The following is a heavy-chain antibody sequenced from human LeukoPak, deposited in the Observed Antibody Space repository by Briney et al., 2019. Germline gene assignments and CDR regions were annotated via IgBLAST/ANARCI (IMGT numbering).Heavy chain of an antibody. V-gene: IGHV4-34*01. CDR2: INHSGST. CDR1: GGSFSGYY. CDR3: SLAGTTDLGDY. D-gene: IGHD6-13*01. Sequence: PSETLSLTCAVYGGSFSGYYWSWIRQPPGKGLEWIGEINHSGSTNYNPSLKSRVTISVDTSKNQFSLKLSSVTAADTAVYYCSLAGTTDLGDYWGQGNLVTVSS. J-gene: IGHJ4*02.